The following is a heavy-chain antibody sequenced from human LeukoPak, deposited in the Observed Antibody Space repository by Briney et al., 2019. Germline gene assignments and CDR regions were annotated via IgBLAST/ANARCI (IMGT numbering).Heavy chain of an antibody. CDR2: ISGSGDGA. Sequence: GGSLRLSCAASGFTFSTYAMSWVRQAPGKGLQWVSLISGSGDGAHYADSVKGRFTISRDNSKNTVYLQMTNLRAEDAAVYYCAKGYIQLWWFDYWGRGTLVTVSS. J-gene: IGHJ4*02. V-gene: IGHV3-23*01. CDR1: GFTFSTYA. D-gene: IGHD2-21*01. CDR3: AKGYIQLWWFDY.